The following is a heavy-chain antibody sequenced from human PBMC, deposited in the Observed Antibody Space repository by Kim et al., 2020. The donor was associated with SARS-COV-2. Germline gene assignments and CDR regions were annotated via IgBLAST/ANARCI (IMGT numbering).Heavy chain of an antibody. Sequence: SETLSLTCTVSGDSISGYYWSWIRQPPGKGLEWIGYIYHSGSTDYNPSLKGRVAISVDTSKSQFSLQLRSVTAADTAGYYCARGRPAPAYWGQGTLGTVS. J-gene: IGHJ4*02. V-gene: IGHV4-59*13. CDR2: IYHSGST. CDR3: ARGRPAPAY. CDR1: GDSISGYY.